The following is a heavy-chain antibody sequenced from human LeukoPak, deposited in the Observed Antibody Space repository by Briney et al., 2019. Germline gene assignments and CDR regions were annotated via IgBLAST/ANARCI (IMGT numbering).Heavy chain of an antibody. V-gene: IGHV4-59*01. CDR3: ARDSRRYMGFGELYVTDV. Sequence: SETLSLTCTVSGGSISSYYWSWIRQPPGKGLEWIGYIYYSGSTNYNPSLKSRVTISVDTSKNQFSLKLSSVTAADTAVYYCARDSRRYMGFGELYVTDVWGQGTMVTVSS. D-gene: IGHD3-10*01. CDR1: GGSISSYY. J-gene: IGHJ3*01. CDR2: IYYSGST.